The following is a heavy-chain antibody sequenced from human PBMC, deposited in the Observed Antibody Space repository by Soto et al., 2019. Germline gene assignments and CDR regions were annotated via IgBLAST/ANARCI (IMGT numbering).Heavy chain of an antibody. CDR2: VYYTGST. J-gene: IGHJ5*02. CDR3: ARVRTYYYGSGSYSA. CDR1: GGSISSSSFY. V-gene: IGHV4-39*02. D-gene: IGHD3-10*01. Sequence: PSETLSLTCTVSGGSISSSSFYWGWIRQPPGKGLEWIGSVYYTGSTFYNPSLNSRVTVSVDTSKTHFSLKLSAVTASDTAVYYCARVRTYYYGSGSYSAWGQGTLVTVSS.